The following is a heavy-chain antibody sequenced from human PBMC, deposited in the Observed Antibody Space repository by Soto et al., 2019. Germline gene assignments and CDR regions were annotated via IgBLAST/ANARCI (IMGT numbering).Heavy chain of an antibody. CDR3: ARGIWVATTADYYLDS. J-gene: IGHJ4*02. CDR1: GGTFSSYT. Sequence: ASVKVSCKASGGTFSSYTISWVRQAPGQGLEWMGRIIPILGIANYAQKFQGRVTITADKSTSTAYMEVNSLRSEDTALYYCARGIWVATTADYYLDSWGQAKLVTVS. V-gene: IGHV1-69*02. CDR2: IIPILGIA. D-gene: IGHD5-12*01.